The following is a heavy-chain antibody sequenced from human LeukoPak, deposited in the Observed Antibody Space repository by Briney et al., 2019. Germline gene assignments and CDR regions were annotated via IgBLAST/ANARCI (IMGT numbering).Heavy chain of an antibody. CDR3: ARMSNSSPIIDY. J-gene: IGHJ4*02. CDR2: IYHSGST. CDR1: RFSLSDYY. V-gene: IGHV4-38-2*01. D-gene: IGHD6-13*01. Sequence: KTGGSLRLSCAASRFSLSDYYMNWIRQAPGKGLEWIGSIYHSGSTYYNPSLKSRVTVSVDTAKNQFSLKLKSVTATDTAVYYCARMSNSSPIIDYWGQGTLVTVSS.